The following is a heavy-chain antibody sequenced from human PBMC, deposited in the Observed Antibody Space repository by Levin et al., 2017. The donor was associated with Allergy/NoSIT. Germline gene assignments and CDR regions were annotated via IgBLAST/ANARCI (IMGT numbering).Heavy chain of an antibody. Sequence: GGSLRLSCAASGFTFDDYTMHWVRQAPGKGLEWVSLISWDGGGTYYADPVKGRFTISRDNSKDSLYLQMNSLRTEDTALYYCAKGYSSGWFELFDYWGQGTLVTVSS. CDR2: ISWDGGGT. CDR3: AKGYSSGWFELFDY. J-gene: IGHJ4*02. D-gene: IGHD6-19*01. CDR1: GFTFDDYT. V-gene: IGHV3-43*01.